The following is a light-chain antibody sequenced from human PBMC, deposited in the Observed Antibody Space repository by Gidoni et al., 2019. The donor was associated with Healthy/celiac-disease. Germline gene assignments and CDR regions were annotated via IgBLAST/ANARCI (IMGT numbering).Light chain of an antibody. CDR1: QNVSSY. CDR3: QQRSNWPWT. V-gene: IGKV3-11*01. Sequence: EIVLTQSPATLSLSPGERATLSCRDSQNVSSYLALYQQKPGQAPRLLIYYASNRATGIPARFSGSGSGTDFTLTISSLAPEDFAVYYCQQRSNWPWTFGQGTKVEIK. J-gene: IGKJ1*01. CDR2: YAS.